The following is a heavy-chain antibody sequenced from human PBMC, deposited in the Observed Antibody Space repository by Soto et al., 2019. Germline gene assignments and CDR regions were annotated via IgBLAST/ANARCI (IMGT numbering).Heavy chain of an antibody. Sequence: SETLTVTCSISGDSVSSHTSAWNSIRPSPSKGLKWLGRTYYSSRWYNDYAVSVRSRITVNAATSKNQFSLHLNSVTPEDTAVYYCDGTSSLPWYELDVWDKGNTVTVFS. CDR1: GDSVSSHTSA. CDR2: TYYSSRWYN. D-gene: IGHD1-7*01. V-gene: IGHV6-1*01. CDR3: DGTSSLPWYELDV. J-gene: IGHJ6*04.